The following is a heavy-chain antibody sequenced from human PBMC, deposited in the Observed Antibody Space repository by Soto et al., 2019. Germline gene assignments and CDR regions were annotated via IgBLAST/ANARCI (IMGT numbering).Heavy chain of an antibody. V-gene: IGHV4-31*03. J-gene: IGHJ3*02. Sequence: QVQLQESGPGLVKPSQTLSLTCTVSGGSISSGGYYWSWIRQHPGKGLEWIGYIYYSGSTYYNPSLKSRVTISVDTSKNQFSLKLSSVTAADTAVYYCARERNGQGELSLIPSWAFDIWGQGTMVTVSS. CDR1: GGSISSGGYY. CDR2: IYYSGST. CDR3: ARERNGQGELSLIPSWAFDI. D-gene: IGHD3-16*02.